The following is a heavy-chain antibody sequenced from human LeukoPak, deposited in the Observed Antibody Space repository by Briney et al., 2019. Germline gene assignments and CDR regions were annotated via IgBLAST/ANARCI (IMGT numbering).Heavy chain of an antibody. V-gene: IGHV1-18*04. Sequence: GASVKVSCKASGYTFTGYYMHWVRQAPGQGLEWMGWISAYNGNTNYAQKLQGRVTMTTDTSTSTAYMELRSLRSDDTAVYYCARGHPVWGSYRTWGQGTLVTVSS. J-gene: IGHJ5*02. D-gene: IGHD3-16*02. CDR1: GYTFTGYY. CDR3: ARGHPVWGSYRT. CDR2: ISAYNGNT.